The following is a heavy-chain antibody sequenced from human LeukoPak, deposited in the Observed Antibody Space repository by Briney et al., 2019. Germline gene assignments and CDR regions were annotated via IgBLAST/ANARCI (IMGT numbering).Heavy chain of an antibody. Sequence: SETLSLTCAVSGASISSNNWWWSWVRQPPGKGLEWIGEIYHSGSTNYNPSLKSRVTMSVDKSKNQFSLKLSSVTAADTAVYYCARGLWFGEYYFDYWGQGTLVTVSS. D-gene: IGHD3-10*01. V-gene: IGHV4-4*02. CDR3: ARGLWFGEYYFDY. J-gene: IGHJ4*02. CDR1: GASISSNNW. CDR2: IYHSGST.